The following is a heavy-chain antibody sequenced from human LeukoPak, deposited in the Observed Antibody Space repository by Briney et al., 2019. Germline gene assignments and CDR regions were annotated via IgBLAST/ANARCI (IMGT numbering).Heavy chain of an antibody. V-gene: IGHV3-15*01. CDR2: IKSKTDGGTT. Sequence: GGSLRLSCAASGFTFSNAWMSWVRQAPGKGLEWVGRIKSKTDGGTTDYAAPVKGRFTISRDDSKNTLYLQMNSLRTEDTAVYYCTSSPTDPPFDYWGQGTLVTVSS. J-gene: IGHJ4*02. CDR3: TSSPTDPPFDY. CDR1: GFTFSNAW.